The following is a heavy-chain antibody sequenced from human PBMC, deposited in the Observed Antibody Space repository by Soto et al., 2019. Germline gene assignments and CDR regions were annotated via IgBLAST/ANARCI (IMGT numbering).Heavy chain of an antibody. J-gene: IGHJ4*02. V-gene: IGHV4-39*01. CDR1: GGSISSSAYY. CDR3: ARQGVTTLSFDF. Sequence: PSETLSLTCTVSGGSISSSAYYWGWIRQSPGRGLEWIGIIHNSGSTYYKSSLKSRVTISVDTSNNHFSLRLSSMTAADTAVYVCARQGVTTLSFDFWGQGSVVTVSS. D-gene: IGHD5-18*01. CDR2: IHNSGST.